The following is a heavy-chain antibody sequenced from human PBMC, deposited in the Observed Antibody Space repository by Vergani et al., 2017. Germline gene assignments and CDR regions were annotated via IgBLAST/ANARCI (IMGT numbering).Heavy chain of an antibody. CDR1: GFTFSSYA. V-gene: IGHV3-23*01. J-gene: IGHJ4*02. D-gene: IGHD7-27*01. CDR2: ISGSGGST. Sequence: EVQLLESGGGLVQPGGSLRLSCAASGFTFSSYAMSWVRQAPGKGLEWVSAISGSGGSTYYADSVKGRFTISRDNSKNTLYLQMNSLRAEDTAVYYCARGGNWGSAFDDWGQGTLVTVSS. CDR3: ARGGNWGSAFDD.